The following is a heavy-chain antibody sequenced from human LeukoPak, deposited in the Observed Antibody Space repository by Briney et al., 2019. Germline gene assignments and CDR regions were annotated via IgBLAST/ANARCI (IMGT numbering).Heavy chain of an antibody. CDR1: GYTFTSYA. D-gene: IGHD6-19*01. V-gene: IGHV1-3*01. CDR2: INAGNGNT. Sequence: GASVKVSCKASGYTFTSYAMHWARQAPGQRLEWMGWINAGNGNTKYSQKFQGRVTITRDTSASTAYMELSSLRSEDTAVYYCARDYDSSGWSTWFDPWGQGTLVTVSS. J-gene: IGHJ5*02. CDR3: ARDYDSSGWSTWFDP.